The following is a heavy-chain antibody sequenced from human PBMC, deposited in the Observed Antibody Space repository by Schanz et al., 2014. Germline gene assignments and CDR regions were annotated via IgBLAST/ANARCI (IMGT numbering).Heavy chain of an antibody. CDR1: GYTFTNFF. CDR3: ARLGTGMAVAGSVIDSYYYYMDV. V-gene: IGHV1-46*04. D-gene: IGHD6-19*01. Sequence: QVHLVQSGAEVHKPGASLKISCKASGYTFTNFFLHWVRQAPGQGLEWMGIINPIGGSTTYAQKLRGAVTLTADTSTDTAYLELSSLRSEDTAVYYCARLGTGMAVAGSVIDSYYYYMDVWGEGTTVTVSS. J-gene: IGHJ6*03. CDR2: INPIGGST.